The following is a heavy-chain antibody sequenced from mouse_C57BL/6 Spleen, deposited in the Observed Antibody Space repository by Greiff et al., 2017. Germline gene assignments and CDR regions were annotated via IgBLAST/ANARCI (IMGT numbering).Heavy chain of an antibody. J-gene: IGHJ4*01. CDR3: ARAGQGYAMDY. CDR2: ISYDGSN. V-gene: IGHV3-6*01. CDR1: GYSITSGYY. D-gene: IGHD3-3*01. Sequence: ESGPGLVKPSQSLSLTCSVTGYSITSGYYWNWIRQFPGNKLEWMGYISYDGSNNYNPSLKNRISITRDTSKNQFFLKLNSVTTEDTATYYCARAGQGYAMDYWGQGTSVTVSS.